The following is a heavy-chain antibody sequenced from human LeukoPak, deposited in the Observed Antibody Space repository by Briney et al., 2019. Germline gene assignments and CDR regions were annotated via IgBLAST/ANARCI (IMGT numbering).Heavy chain of an antibody. CDR3: ARGGYGHFDY. V-gene: IGHV4-34*01. D-gene: IGHD5-12*01. J-gene: IGHJ4*02. CDR1: GGSFSGYY. Sequence: PSETLSLTCAVYGGSFSGYYWSWIRQPPGKGLEWIGEINHSGSTNYNPSLKSRVTISVDTSKNQFSLKLSSVTAADTAVYYCARGGYGHFDYWGQGTLVTVSS. CDR2: INHSGST.